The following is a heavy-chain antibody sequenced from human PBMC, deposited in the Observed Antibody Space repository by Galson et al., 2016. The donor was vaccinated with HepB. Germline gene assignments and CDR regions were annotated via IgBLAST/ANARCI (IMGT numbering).Heavy chain of an antibody. D-gene: IGHD3-22*01. V-gene: IGHV3-49*03. CDR2: IRSKTYGGTT. J-gene: IGHJ4*02. CDR3: TRSDYYDSSGPPGY. CDR1: GFTFGDYA. Sequence: SLRLSCAGSGFTFGDYAMNWFRQAPGKGLEWVAFIRSKTYGGTTKYAASVKGRFTISRHDSNRIAYLQRNSLKTEDTAVYYCTRSDYYDSSGPPGYWGQGTPVTVAS.